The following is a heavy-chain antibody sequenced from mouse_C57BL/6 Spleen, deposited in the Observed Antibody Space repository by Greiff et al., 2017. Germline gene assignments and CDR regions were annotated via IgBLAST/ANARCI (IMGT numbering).Heavy chain of an antibody. J-gene: IGHJ4*01. CDR3: AREGYYGSDAMDY. CDR2: IHPNSGST. Sequence: QVQLQQPGAELVKPGASVKLSCKAFGYPFPSYWMNWVKQRPGQGLEWIGMIHPNSGSTNYNEKFKSKATLTVDKSYSTAYMQLSSLTSEDSAAYYGAREGYYGSDAMDYWGQGTSLTVSS. CDR1: GYPFPSYW. V-gene: IGHV1-64*01. D-gene: IGHD1-1*01.